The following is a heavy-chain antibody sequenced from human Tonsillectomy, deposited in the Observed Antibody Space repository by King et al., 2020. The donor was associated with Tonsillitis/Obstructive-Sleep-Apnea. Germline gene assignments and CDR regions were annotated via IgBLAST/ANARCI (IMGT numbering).Heavy chain of an antibody. CDR2: ISSSGRTI. J-gene: IGHJ3*02. Sequence: VQLVESGGGLVQPGGSLRLSCAASGFTFSSYEMNWVRQAPGKGLEWVSYISSSGRTIYYADSVKGRFTISRDNAKNSLYLQMNSLRAEDTAVYYCAGVQLDRVRRDDAFDIWGQGTMVTVSS. CDR3: AGVQLDRVRRDDAFDI. D-gene: IGHD1-1*01. V-gene: IGHV3-48*03. CDR1: GFTFSSYE.